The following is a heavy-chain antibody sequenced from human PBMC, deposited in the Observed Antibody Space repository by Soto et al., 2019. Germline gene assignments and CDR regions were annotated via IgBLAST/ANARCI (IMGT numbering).Heavy chain of an antibody. J-gene: IGHJ4*02. CDR1: GFTFSSYG. V-gene: IGHV3-33*01. CDR2: IWYDGSNK. CDR3: ASTGYSSGWLIDY. D-gene: IGHD6-19*01. Sequence: GGSLRLSCAASGFTFSSYGMHWVRQAPGKGLEWVAVIWYDGSNKYYADSVKGRFTISRDNSKNTLYLQMNGRRAEDTAGYYCASTGYSSGWLIDYWGQGTLVTVSS.